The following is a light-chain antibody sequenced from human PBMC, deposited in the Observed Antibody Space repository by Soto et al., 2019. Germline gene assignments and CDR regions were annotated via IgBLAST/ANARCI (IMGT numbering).Light chain of an antibody. CDR2: DAS. CDR1: QSVSSY. Sequence: EIVLTQSPATLSLSPGERATLSCRASQSVSSYLALYQQKPGQAPSLLLYDASNRATGIPARFSGSGSGTDFTLTISSLEPEDFGVYYSPLRSNLPPITFGQGTRLEIK. V-gene: IGKV3-11*01. CDR3: PLRSNLPPIT. J-gene: IGKJ5*01.